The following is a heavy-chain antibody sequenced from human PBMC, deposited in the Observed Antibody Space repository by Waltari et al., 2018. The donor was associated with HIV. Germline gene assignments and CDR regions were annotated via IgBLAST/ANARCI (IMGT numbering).Heavy chain of an antibody. CDR1: GVTFSSYG. D-gene: IGHD6-19*01. J-gene: IGHJ4*02. Sequence: QVQLVESGGGVVQPGRSLRLSSSASGVTFSSYGMHSLRQAPGKGLEWVAVISYDGSNKYYADSVKGRFTISRDNSKNTLYLQMNSLRAEDTAVYYCAKSSSSGWSMGDYFDYWGQGTLVTVSS. CDR2: ISYDGSNK. V-gene: IGHV3-30*18. CDR3: AKSSSSGWSMGDYFDY.